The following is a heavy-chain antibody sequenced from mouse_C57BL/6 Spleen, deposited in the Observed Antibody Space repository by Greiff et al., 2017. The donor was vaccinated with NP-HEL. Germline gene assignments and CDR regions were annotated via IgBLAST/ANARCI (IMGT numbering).Heavy chain of an antibody. Sequence: QVQLQQPGAELVRPGSSVKLSCKASGYTFTSYWMDWVKQRPGQGLEWIGNIYPSDSETNYNEKFKDKATLTVDKSSSTAYMQLCSLTSEDSAVYDCARTTGSWFAYWGQGTLVTVSA. CDR1: GYTFTSYW. CDR3: ARTTGSWFAY. V-gene: IGHV1-61*01. D-gene: IGHD4-1*02. CDR2: IYPSDSET. J-gene: IGHJ3*01.